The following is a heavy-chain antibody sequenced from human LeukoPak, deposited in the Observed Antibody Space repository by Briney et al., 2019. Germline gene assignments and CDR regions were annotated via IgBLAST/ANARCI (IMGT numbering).Heavy chain of an antibody. CDR2: INSDGSST. D-gene: IGHD6-6*01. V-gene: IGHV3-74*01. CDR3: AVSSYRTGGYYYYYGMDV. Sequence: GGSLRLSCAASGFTFSSCWMHWVRQAPGKGLVWVSRINSDGSSTSYADSVKGRFTISRDNAKNTLYLQMNSLRAEDTAVYYCAVSSYRTGGYYYYYGMDVWGKGTTVTVSS. J-gene: IGHJ6*04. CDR1: GFTFSSCW.